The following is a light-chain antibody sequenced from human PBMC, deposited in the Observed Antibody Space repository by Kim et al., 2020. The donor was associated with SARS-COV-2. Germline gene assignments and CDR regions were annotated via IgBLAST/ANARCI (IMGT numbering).Light chain of an antibody. Sequence: RVTPSCSGSSSKIGGGFDVHWYQKLPGTAPKLRIFDNTNRPSGVPDRFSGSKSGTSASLAITGLQAEDEADYYCQSYDSSLSGYVFGTGTKVTVL. J-gene: IGLJ1*01. CDR1: SSKIGGGFD. CDR3: QSYDSSLSGYV. V-gene: IGLV1-40*01. CDR2: DNT.